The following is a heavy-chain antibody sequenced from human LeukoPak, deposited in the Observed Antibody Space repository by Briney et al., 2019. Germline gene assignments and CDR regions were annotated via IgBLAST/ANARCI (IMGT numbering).Heavy chain of an antibody. V-gene: IGHV3-21*01. J-gene: IGHJ4*02. D-gene: IGHD3-10*01. Sequence: PGGSLRLSCAASGFTFSNYAMNWVRQAPGQGLEWVSSISSSSKYIYYADSVKGRFTISRDNAENSLFLQTNSLRAEDTAVYYCARGIYGSGSYYSDYWGQGTLATVSS. CDR3: ARGIYGSGSYYSDY. CDR2: ISSSSKYI. CDR1: GFTFSNYA.